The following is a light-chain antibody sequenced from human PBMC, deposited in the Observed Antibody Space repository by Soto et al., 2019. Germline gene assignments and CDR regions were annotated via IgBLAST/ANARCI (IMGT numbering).Light chain of an antibody. J-gene: IGKJ3*01. CDR2: GAS. CDR3: HQRSNWPPS. V-gene: IGKV3-11*01. Sequence: VLTQSPVTLSLSPGDRATLSCRASQSVSSLLAWYQQKPGQAPRLLVYGASNRATGIPARFSGSGSGTDFTLTISSIEPEDFGVYYCHQRSNWPPSFGPGTTVDVK. CDR1: QSVSSL.